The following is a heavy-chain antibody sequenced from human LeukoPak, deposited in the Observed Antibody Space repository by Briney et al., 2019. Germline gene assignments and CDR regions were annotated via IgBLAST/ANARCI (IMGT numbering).Heavy chain of an antibody. V-gene: IGHV1-18*01. CDR3: ARVYGVWWKYYFDY. Sequence: ASVKVSCKASGYTFTSYGISWVRQAPGQGLEWMGWISAYNGNTNYAQKLQGRVTMTTDTSTSTAYMELRSLRSDDTAVYYCARVYGVWWKYYFDYWGQGTLVTVSS. J-gene: IGHJ4*02. CDR2: ISAYNGNT. CDR1: GYTFTSYG. D-gene: IGHD4/OR15-4a*01.